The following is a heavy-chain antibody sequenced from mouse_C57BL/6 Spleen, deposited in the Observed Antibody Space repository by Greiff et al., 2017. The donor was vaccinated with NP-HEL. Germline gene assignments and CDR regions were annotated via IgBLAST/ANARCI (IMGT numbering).Heavy chain of an antibody. J-gene: IGHJ2*01. CDR2: IDPEDGET. CDR1: GFNIKDYY. V-gene: IGHV14-2*01. Sequence: EVQLQQSGAELVKPGASVKLSCTASGFNIKDYYMHWVKQRTEQGLEWIGRIDPEDGETKYATKFQGKATITADTSSNTAYLQLSSLTSEDTAVYYCARDYFDYWGQGTTLTVSS. CDR3: ARDYFDY.